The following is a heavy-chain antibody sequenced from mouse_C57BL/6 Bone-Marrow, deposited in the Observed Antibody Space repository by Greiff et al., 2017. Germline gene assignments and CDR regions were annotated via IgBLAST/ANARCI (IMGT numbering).Heavy chain of an antibody. CDR3: ASRAYYSNYGVAY. CDR1: GYSITSGYY. J-gene: IGHJ3*01. D-gene: IGHD2-5*01. Sequence: ESGPGLVKPSQSLSLTCSVTGYSITSGYYWNWIRQFPGNKLEWMGYISYDGSNNYNPSLKNRISITRDTSKNQFFLKLNSVTTEDTATYYCASRAYYSNYGVAYWGQGTLVTVSA. CDR2: ISYDGSN. V-gene: IGHV3-6*01.